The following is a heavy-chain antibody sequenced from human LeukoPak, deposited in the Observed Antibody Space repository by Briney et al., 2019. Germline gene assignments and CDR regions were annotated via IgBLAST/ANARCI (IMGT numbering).Heavy chain of an antibody. J-gene: IGHJ2*01. V-gene: IGHV3-7*01. D-gene: IGHD5-12*01. CDR3: ARVRKYSGYYSWYFDL. Sequence: GGSLRLSCAASGFTFRSYWMDWVRQAPGKGLEWVANIKQDGSEMYYVDSVKGRFTISRDNTKNSLFLHMSSLRAGDTAVYYCARVRKYSGYYSWYFDLWGRGTLVTVSS. CDR2: IKQDGSEM. CDR1: GFTFRSYW.